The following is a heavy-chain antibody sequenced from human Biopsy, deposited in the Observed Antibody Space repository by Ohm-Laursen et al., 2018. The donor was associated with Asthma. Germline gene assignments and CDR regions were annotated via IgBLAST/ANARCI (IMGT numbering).Heavy chain of an antibody. Sequence: ASVKVSCKSSGYNFISFAIHWVRQAPGQRLEWMGWVNTGNGDTKYSQKFQGRVTITRDTSASTACMELRSLRSEDTATYYCARTYYDFLTGQVKDVFGAWGQGTMVTVSS. CDR2: VNTGNGDT. CDR3: ARTYYDFLTGQVKDVFGA. D-gene: IGHD3-9*01. V-gene: IGHV1-3*04. CDR1: GYNFISFA. J-gene: IGHJ3*01.